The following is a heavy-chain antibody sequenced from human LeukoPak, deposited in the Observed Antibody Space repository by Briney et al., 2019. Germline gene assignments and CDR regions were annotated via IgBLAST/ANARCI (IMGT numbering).Heavy chain of an antibody. CDR2: IKEDGSEK. CDR3: ARDRWGYSYGGD. Sequence: GGSLRLSCAASGFTFSSYAMSWVRQAPGKGLEWVANIKEDGSEKYYVDSVKGRCTISRDNAKNSLYLQMNSLRAEDTAVYFCARDRWGYSYGGDWGQGTQVTVSS. V-gene: IGHV3-7*01. D-gene: IGHD5-18*01. CDR1: GFTFSSYA. J-gene: IGHJ4*02.